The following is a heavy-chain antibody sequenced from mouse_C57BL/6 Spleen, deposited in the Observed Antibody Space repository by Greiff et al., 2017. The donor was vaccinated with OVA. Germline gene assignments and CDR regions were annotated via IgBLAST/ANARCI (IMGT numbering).Heavy chain of an antibody. CDR2: IDPENGDT. CDR3: TTGGFFDY. Sequence: VQLQQSGAELVRPGASVKLSCTASGFNIKDDYMHWVKQRPEQGLEWIGWIDPENGDTEYASKFQGKATITADTSSHTAYLQLSSLTSEDTAVYYCTTGGFFDYWGQGTTLTVSS. V-gene: IGHV14-4*01. CDR1: GFNIKDDY. J-gene: IGHJ2*01.